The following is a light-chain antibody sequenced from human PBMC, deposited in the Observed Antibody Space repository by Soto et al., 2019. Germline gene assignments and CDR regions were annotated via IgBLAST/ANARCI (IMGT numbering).Light chain of an antibody. CDR1: QRVSSY. CDR2: DAS. V-gene: IGKV3-11*01. Sequence: IVLTQSPATLSMSPGERATLSCRASQRVSSYLAWYEQKPGQAPRLIIYDASNRATGIPARFSGSESGTDFTITLSGLEPEDGAVDGCQRRSNWPPTSCQGTRLEIK. J-gene: IGKJ5*01. CDR3: QRRSNWPPT.